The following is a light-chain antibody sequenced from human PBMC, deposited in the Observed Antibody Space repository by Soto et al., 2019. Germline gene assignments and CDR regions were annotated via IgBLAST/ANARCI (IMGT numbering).Light chain of an antibody. Sequence: DIQMTHSPSTLSGSVGDRVTITCRASQTISSWLAWYQQKPGKAHKLLIYKAYTLKSGVPSRFSGSGSGTEFTLTIRSLQPDDFATYYCKHYNSYSEAFGQGTKVDNK. V-gene: IGKV1-5*03. CDR3: KHYNSYSEA. J-gene: IGKJ1*01. CDR1: QTISSW. CDR2: KAY.